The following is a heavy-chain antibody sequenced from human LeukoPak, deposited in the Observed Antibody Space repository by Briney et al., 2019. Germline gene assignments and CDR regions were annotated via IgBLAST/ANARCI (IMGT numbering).Heavy chain of an antibody. V-gene: IGHV3-23*01. CDR2: ISATASNT. J-gene: IGHJ4*02. CDR1: GFILSSYA. D-gene: IGHD5-18*01. CDR3: ANDDTTAFDY. Sequence: GGSLTLSCAASGFILSSYAMSWVRQAAGRGRAWVSAISATASNTYYADSVKGRFTISRDNSKNPLYLQMNSLRAEDTAVYYCANDDTTAFDYWGQGTLVTVSS.